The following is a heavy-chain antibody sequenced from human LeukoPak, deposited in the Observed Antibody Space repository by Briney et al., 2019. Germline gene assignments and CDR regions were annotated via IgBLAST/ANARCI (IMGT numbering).Heavy chain of an antibody. J-gene: IGHJ4*02. CDR3: TTPTHVLMVRGVIL. D-gene: IGHD3-10*01. Sequence: GESLRLSCAASGFTFTNAWMSWVRQAPGKGLEWVGRIKSKTDGGTTDYAAPVKGRFSISRDDSKNTLYLQMNSLKTEDTAVYFCTTPTHVLMVRGVILWGQGTLVTVSS. CDR2: IKSKTDGGTT. CDR1: GFTFTNAW. V-gene: IGHV3-15*01.